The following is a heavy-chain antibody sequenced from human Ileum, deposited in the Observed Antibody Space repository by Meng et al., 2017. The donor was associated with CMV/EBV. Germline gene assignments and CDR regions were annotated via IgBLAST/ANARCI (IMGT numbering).Heavy chain of an antibody. CDR2: ISNSGTT. V-gene: IGHV4-59*01. D-gene: IGHD3-10*01. CDR1: GGAIGSYY. J-gene: IGHJ6*02. Sequence: SETLSLTCSVSGGAIGSYYWTWIRQTPEKGLDWIGYISNSGTTNYNPSLKSRLTMSVDASQNQFSLNQSSVTAADTTVYYCARGRVYYYGWNPPYGMDVWGRGTTVTVSS. CDR3: ARGRVYYYGWNPPYGMDV.